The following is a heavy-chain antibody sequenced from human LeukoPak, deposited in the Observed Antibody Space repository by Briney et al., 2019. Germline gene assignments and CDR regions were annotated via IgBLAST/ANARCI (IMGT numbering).Heavy chain of an antibody. CDR3: ARSHYSRGWEYFDY. CDR1: GYTFTGYY. Sequence: GASVKVSCKASGYTFTGYYMHWVRQAPGQGLEWMGWINPNSGGTNYAQKFQGRVTMTWDMSTSTVYMEQSSLRSEDTAVYYCARSHYSRGWEYFDYWGQGTLVTVSS. J-gene: IGHJ4*02. V-gene: IGHV1-2*02. D-gene: IGHD6-19*01. CDR2: INPNSGGT.